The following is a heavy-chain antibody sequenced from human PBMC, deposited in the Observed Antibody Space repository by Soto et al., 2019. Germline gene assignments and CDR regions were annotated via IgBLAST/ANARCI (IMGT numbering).Heavy chain of an antibody. D-gene: IGHD4-17*01. Sequence: SETLSLTCTVSGGSISSSSYYWGWIRQPPGKGLEWIGSIYYSGSTYYNPSLKSRVTISVETSKNQFSLKLSSVTAADTAVYYCARDRDDYGGNYGMDVWGQGTTVTVSS. CDR1: GGSISSSSYY. CDR3: ARDRDDYGGNYGMDV. V-gene: IGHV4-39*07. CDR2: IYYSGST. J-gene: IGHJ6*02.